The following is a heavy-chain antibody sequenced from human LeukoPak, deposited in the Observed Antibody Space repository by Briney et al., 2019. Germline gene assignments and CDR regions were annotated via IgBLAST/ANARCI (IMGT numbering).Heavy chain of an antibody. CDR1: GGTFSSYA. CDR3: ARSYGSGPARFDP. V-gene: IGHV1-69*01. Sequence: SVKVSCKASGGTFSSYAISWVRQAPGQGLEWMGGIIPIFGTANYAQKFQGRVTITADEYTSTAYMELSSLRSEDTAVYYCARSYGSGPARFDPWGQGTLVTVSS. D-gene: IGHD3-10*01. J-gene: IGHJ5*02. CDR2: IIPIFGTA.